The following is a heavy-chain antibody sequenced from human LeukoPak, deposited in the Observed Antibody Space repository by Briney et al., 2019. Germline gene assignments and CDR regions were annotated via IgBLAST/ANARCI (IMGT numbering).Heavy chain of an antibody. Sequence: GGSLRLSCAASGFTFSSYWMSWVRQAPGKGLEWVANIKQDGSEKYYVDSVKGRFTISRDNAKNSLYLQMNSLRAEDTAVYYCARDEPHYYYGSGSHFFDYWGQGTLVTVSS. D-gene: IGHD3-10*01. V-gene: IGHV3-7*01. CDR1: GFTFSSYW. CDR2: IKQDGSEK. J-gene: IGHJ4*02. CDR3: ARDEPHYYYGSGSHFFDY.